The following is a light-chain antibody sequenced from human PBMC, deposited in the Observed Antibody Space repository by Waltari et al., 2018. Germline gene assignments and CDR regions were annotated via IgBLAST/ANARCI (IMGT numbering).Light chain of an antibody. CDR1: SSNIGRHY. Sequence: QSVLPQPPSRSGAPGQRVTLSCSGGSSNIGRHYVYWYQQLPGTAPRLLIYRNDQRTPGVPDRFSGSKSGTSASLAISGLRSEDEADYYCTSWDDSLSGSVVFGGGTKLTVL. CDR3: TSWDDSLSGSVV. CDR2: RND. J-gene: IGLJ2*01. V-gene: IGLV1-47*01.